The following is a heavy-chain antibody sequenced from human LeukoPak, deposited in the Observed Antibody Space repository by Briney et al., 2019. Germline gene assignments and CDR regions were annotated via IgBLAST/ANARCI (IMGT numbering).Heavy chain of an antibody. V-gene: IGHV3-23*01. CDR3: ARDSLVGSTTPVFDY. J-gene: IGHJ4*02. Sequence: GGSLRPSCAASGFTFSRYAMNWVRQAPGKGLEWVSVISGSGDSTNYADSVKGRFTISRDNSKNTLYLQMDSLRAEDTAVYYCARDSLVGSTTPVFDYWGQGTLVTVSS. CDR1: GFTFSRYA. CDR2: ISGSGDST. D-gene: IGHD1-26*01.